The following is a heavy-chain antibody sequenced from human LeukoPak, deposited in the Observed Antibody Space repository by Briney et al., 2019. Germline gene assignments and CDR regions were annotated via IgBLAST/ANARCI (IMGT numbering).Heavy chain of an antibody. D-gene: IGHD5/OR15-5a*01. CDR3: AKGVWRQLFDY. J-gene: IGHJ4*02. Sequence: GGSLRLSCAASGVTFSDYAMSWVRQAPGKGLEWVSDISGRGDSTYYADSVKGRFTISRDKSKNTVYLQMNSLRAEDTAVYYCAKGVWRQLFDYWGQGTLVTVSS. CDR2: ISGRGDST. CDR1: GVTFSDYA. V-gene: IGHV3-23*01.